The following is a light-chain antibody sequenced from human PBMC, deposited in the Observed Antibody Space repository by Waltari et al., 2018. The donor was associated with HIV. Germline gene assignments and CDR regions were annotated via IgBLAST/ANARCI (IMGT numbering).Light chain of an antibody. V-gene: IGLV1-51*01. CDR2: DTY. J-gene: IGLJ3*02. CDR1: SSDIGSYS. Sequence: QSVLTQPPSVSAAPGPKVTISCSGSSSDIGSYSVSWYQQFPGTAPRRLIFDTYKRPSGIPDRFSASKSGTSATLDITGLQTGDEADYYCATWDNSLSIGVFGGGTKLTVL. CDR3: ATWDNSLSIGV.